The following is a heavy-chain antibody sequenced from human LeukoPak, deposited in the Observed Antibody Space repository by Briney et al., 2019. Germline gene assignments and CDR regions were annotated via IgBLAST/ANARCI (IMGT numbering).Heavy chain of an antibody. CDR2: INPNSGGT. CDR3: AREPFIVGATKEAFDI. D-gene: IGHD1-26*01. Sequence: ASVKVSCKASGCTFTGYYMNWVRQAPGQGLEWIGRINPNSGGTNYAQKFEGRVTMTGDTSISTAYMELSRLRSDDTAVYYCAREPFIVGATKEAFDIWGQGTMVTVSS. V-gene: IGHV1-2*06. CDR1: GCTFTGYY. J-gene: IGHJ3*02.